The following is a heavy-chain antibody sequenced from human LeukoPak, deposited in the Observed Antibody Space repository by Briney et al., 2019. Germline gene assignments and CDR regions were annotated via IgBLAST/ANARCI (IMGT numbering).Heavy chain of an antibody. CDR1: GGSISSYY. Sequence: SETLSLTCTVSGGSISSYYWSWIRQPPGKGLEWIGYIYYSGSTNYNPSLKSRVTISVDTSKNQFSLKLSPVTAADTAVYYCARRPMATSMKAFDIWGQGTMVTVSS. CDR2: IYYSGST. CDR3: ARRPMATSMKAFDI. J-gene: IGHJ3*02. D-gene: IGHD5-24*01. V-gene: IGHV4-59*08.